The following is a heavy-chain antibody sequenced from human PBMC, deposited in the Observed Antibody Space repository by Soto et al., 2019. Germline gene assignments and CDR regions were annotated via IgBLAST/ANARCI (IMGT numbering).Heavy chain of an antibody. Sequence: GASVKVSCKASGYTFTSYAMHWVRQAPGQRLEWMGWINAGNGNTKYSQKFQGRVTITRDTSASTAYMELSSLRSEDTAVYYCASWNDSSGYFDPPDDYYYYYGMDVWGQGTTVTVSS. J-gene: IGHJ6*02. CDR1: GYTFTSYA. CDR3: ASWNDSSGYFDPPDDYYYYYGMDV. D-gene: IGHD3-22*01. CDR2: INAGNGNT. V-gene: IGHV1-3*01.